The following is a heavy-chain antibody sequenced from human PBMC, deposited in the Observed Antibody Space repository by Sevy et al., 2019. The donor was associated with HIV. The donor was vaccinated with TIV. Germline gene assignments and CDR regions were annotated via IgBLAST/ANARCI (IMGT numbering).Heavy chain of an antibody. CDR1: GGSFDGYY. Sequence: SETLSLTCAVHGGSFDGYYWTWIRQPQPPGKGLEWIGEILHSGGTNYNPSLKSRVTISVDTSKNQFSLKMTSLTAADTAMYYCARGLGMVRGDFDYWAQRTLVTVSS. J-gene: IGHJ4*02. V-gene: IGHV4-34*01. CDR2: ILHSGGT. CDR3: ARGLGMVRGDFDY. D-gene: IGHD3-10*01.